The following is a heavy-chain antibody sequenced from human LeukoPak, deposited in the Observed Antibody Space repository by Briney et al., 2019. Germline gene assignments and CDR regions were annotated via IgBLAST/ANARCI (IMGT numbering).Heavy chain of an antibody. D-gene: IGHD3-22*01. V-gene: IGHV3-30*03. J-gene: IGHJ4*02. Sequence: GGSLRLSCAASGFTFSSYGMHWVRQAPGKGLEWVAVISYDGSNKYYADSVKGRFTISRDNSKNTLYLQMHSLRAEDTAVYYCASYYDSSGYGFDYWGQGTLVTVSS. CDR2: ISYDGSNK. CDR3: ASYYDSSGYGFDY. CDR1: GFTFSSYG.